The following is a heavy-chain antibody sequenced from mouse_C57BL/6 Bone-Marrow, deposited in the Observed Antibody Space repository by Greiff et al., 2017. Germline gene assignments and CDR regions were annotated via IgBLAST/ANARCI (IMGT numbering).Heavy chain of an antibody. CDR3: ARPGWEDYAMDY. D-gene: IGHD3-1*01. V-gene: IGHV1-26*01. CDR1: GYTFTDYY. Sequence: VQLQQSGPELVKPGASVKISCKASGYTFTDYYMNWVKQSHGKSLEWIGDINPNNGGTSYNQKFKGKATLTVDKSSSTAYMELRSLTSEDSAVXYCARPGWEDYAMDYWGQGTSVTVSS. CDR2: INPNNGGT. J-gene: IGHJ4*01.